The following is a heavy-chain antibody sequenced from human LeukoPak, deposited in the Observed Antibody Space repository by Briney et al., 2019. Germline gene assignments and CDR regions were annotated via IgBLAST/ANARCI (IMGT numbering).Heavy chain of an antibody. D-gene: IGHD2-15*01. CDR3: ARDGGRDCSGGSCYPSNYYYYYGMDV. CDR2: ISSSSSYI. V-gene: IGHV3-21*01. Sequence: GGSLRLSCAASGFTFSSYSMNWVRQAPGKGLEWVSSISSSSSYIYYADSVKGRFTISRDNAKNSLYLQMNSLRAEDTAVYYCARDGGRDCSGGSCYPSNYYYYYGMDVWGKGTTVTVSS. J-gene: IGHJ6*04. CDR1: GFTFSSYS.